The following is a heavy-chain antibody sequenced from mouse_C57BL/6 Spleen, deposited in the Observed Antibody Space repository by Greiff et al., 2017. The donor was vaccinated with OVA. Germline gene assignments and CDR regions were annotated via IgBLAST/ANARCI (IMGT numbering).Heavy chain of an antibody. CDR3: ARERDFTTVASV. Sequence: QVQLQQPGAELVKPGASVKMSCKASGYTFTSYWITWVKQRPGQGLEWLGDLYPGSGSTNYNEKFKSKATLTVDTSSSTAYMQLSSLTSEDSAVYYCARERDFTTVASVWGTGTTVTVSS. J-gene: IGHJ1*03. D-gene: IGHD1-1*01. CDR2: LYPGSGST. CDR1: GYTFTSYW. V-gene: IGHV1-55*01.